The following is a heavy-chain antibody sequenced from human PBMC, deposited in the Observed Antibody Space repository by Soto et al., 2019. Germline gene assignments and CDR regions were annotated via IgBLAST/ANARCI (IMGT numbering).Heavy chain of an antibody. CDR2: IYYSGST. CDR3: ARDPGNPVLLWFGPYGMDV. CDR1: GGSISIYF. V-gene: IGHV4-59*01. D-gene: IGHD3-10*01. Sequence: NPSETLSLTCTVSGGSISIYFWSGIRQPKGKGLEWIGYIYYSGSTNYNPSLKSRVTISVDTSKNQFSLKLSSVTAADTAVYYCARDPGNPVLLWFGPYGMDVWGQGTTVTVSS. J-gene: IGHJ6*02.